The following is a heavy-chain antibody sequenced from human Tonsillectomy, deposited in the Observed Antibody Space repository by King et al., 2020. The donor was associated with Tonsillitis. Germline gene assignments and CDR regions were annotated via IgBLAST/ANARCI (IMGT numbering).Heavy chain of an antibody. CDR3: ATSAVPYFFDY. CDR2: IIPLFGTV. Sequence: QLVQSGAEVKKPGSSVKVSCKASGGTFSSYAISWVRQAPGQGLEWMGGIIPLFGTVNYAQKFQGRVSITADESTSTAYMELSSLRSDDTAVYYCATSAVPYFFDYWGQGSLVTVSS. CDR1: GGTFSSYA. J-gene: IGHJ4*02. V-gene: IGHV1-69*01.